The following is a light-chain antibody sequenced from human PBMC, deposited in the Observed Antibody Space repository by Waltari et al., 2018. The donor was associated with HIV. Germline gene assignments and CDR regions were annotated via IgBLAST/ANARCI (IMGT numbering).Light chain of an antibody. CDR2: SVS. CDR3: SSLTLTHSVL. V-gene: IGLV2-14*03. J-gene: IGLJ3*02. Sequence: HSALAQPASVAGSPGQSITISCTGSISDIGLYDFVSWYQQYPGKAPRLLIFSVSSRPSGISDRFSGFKSHNTATLTISDLQPEDEADYYCSSLTLTHSVLFGGGTRLTVL. CDR1: ISDIGLYDF.